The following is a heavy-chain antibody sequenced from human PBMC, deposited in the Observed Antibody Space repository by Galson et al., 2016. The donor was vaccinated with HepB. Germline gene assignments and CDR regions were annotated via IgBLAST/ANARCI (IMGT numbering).Heavy chain of an antibody. D-gene: IGHD6-19*01. CDR3: ARAGGVAGIHAAFDI. J-gene: IGHJ3*02. CDR2: IIPVLGTA. V-gene: IGHV1-69*06. CDR1: GGTFSSYG. Sequence: SVKVSCKASGGTFSSYGVNWVRQAPGQGLEWMGGIIPVLGTANYAQRFQGRVTTTADKSPSTAFMELSSLRSEDRAVYYCARAGGVAGIHAAFDIWGQGTTVTASS.